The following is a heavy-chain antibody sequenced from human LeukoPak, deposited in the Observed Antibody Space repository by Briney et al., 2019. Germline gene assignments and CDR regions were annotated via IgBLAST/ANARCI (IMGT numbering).Heavy chain of an antibody. V-gene: IGHV3-30*03. J-gene: IGHJ4*02. CDR1: GFTFSSYG. Sequence: PGGSLRLSCAASGFTFSSYGIHWVRQAPGKGLELVAVISYDGNYIYHADSVKGRFTISRDNSKNTLYLQVNSLTAEDTAVYYCARDPALYFSYGDYWGQGTLVTVSS. D-gene: IGHD2/OR15-2a*01. CDR2: ISYDGNYI. CDR3: ARDPALYFSYGDY.